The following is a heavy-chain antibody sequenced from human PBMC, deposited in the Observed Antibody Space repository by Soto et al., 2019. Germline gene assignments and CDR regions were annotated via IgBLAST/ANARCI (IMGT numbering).Heavy chain of an antibody. V-gene: IGHV3-23*01. D-gene: IGHD6-13*01. Sequence: EVQLLESGGGLVQPGGSLRLSCAASGFTFSSYAMSWVRQAPGKGLEWVSAISGSGGSTYYADSVKGRFTISRDNSXXTLYLQMSSLRAEDTAVYYCAKENGYSSSWFEFDYWGQGTLVTVSS. CDR3: AKENGYSSSWFEFDY. CDR1: GFTFSSYA. CDR2: ISGSGGST. J-gene: IGHJ4*02.